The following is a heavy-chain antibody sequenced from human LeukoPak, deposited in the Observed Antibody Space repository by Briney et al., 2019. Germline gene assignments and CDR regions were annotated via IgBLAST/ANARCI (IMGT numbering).Heavy chain of an antibody. D-gene: IGHD5-12*01. CDR3: ARHRTGIWVATNLYFDY. V-gene: IGHV4-39*01. J-gene: IGHJ4*02. Sequence: SETLSLTCTVSGGSISSSSYYWGWIRQPPGKGLEWIGSIYYSGSTYYNPSLKSRVTISVDTSKNQFSLKLSSVTAAGTAVYYCARHRTGIWVATNLYFDYWGQGTLVTVSS. CDR1: GGSISSSSYY. CDR2: IYYSGST.